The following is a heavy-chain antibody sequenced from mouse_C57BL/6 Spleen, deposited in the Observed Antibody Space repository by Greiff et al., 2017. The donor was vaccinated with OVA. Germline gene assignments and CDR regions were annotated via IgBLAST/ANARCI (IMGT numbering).Heavy chain of an antibody. CDR3: ARDPGRDY. Sequence: VKLQESGAELARPGASVKLSCKASGYTFTSYGISWVKQRTGQGLEWIGEIYPRSGNTYYNEKFKGKATLTADKSSSTAYMELRSLTSEDSAVYFCARDPGRDYWGQGTTLTVSS. J-gene: IGHJ2*01. D-gene: IGHD3-3*01. CDR2: IYPRSGNT. V-gene: IGHV1-81*01. CDR1: GYTFTSYG.